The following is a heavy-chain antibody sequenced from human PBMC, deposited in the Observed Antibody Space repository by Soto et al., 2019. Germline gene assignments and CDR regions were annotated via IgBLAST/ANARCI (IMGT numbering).Heavy chain of an antibody. Sequence: PSETLYLTCTVSGGSISSSSYYLGWIRQPPGKGLEWIGSIYYSGSTYYNPSLRSRVTISVDTSKNQFSLKLSSVTAADTAVYYCARSYYDFWSGYYYYYGMDVWGQGTTVTVSS. V-gene: IGHV4-39*01. CDR3: ARSYYDFWSGYYYYYGMDV. CDR1: GGSISSSSYY. J-gene: IGHJ6*02. CDR2: IYYSGST. D-gene: IGHD3-3*01.